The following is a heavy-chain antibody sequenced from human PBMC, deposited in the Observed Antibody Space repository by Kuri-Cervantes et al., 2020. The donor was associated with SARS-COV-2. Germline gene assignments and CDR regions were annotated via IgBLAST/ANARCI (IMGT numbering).Heavy chain of an antibody. V-gene: IGHV3-23*01. CDR3: ATEDNGNSPLDY. D-gene: IGHD4-23*01. J-gene: IGHJ4*02. CDR1: GFTFSSYT. Sequence: GESLKISCAASGFTFSSYTMSWVRQAPGKGLEWVSSISGSGGSIYYADSVKGRFSIYRDDSKQTLYLQMNSLRSEDTAIYYCATEDNGNSPLDYWGQGTLVTVSS. CDR2: ISGSGGSI.